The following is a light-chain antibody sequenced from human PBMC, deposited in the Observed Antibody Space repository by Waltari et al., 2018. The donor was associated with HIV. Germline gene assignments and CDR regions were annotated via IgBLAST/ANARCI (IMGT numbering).Light chain of an antibody. CDR3: QQYGSSPLT. CDR2: GAS. Sequence: DIVLTQSPGTLSLSPGDRATLSCRASQSVSSSYLAWYQQKPGQAPRLLIYGASSRATGIPDRFSGSGSGTDFTITISRLEPEDFAVYYCQQYGSSPLTFGQGTKVEIK. CDR1: QSVSSSY. J-gene: IGKJ1*01. V-gene: IGKV3-20*01.